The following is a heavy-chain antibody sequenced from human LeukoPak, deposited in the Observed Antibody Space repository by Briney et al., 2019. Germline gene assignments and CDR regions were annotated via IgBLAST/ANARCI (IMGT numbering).Heavy chain of an antibody. CDR2: IWYDGSKK. J-gene: IGHJ4*02. Sequence: PGGSLRLSCAASGFTFSSYGMHWVRQAPGKGLEWVAVIWYDGSKKYYGDSVKGRFTISRDNSKNTLYLQMNSLRAEDTAVYYCVRGSEGSWALDYWGQGTLVAVSS. D-gene: IGHD1-26*01. CDR3: VRGSEGSWALDY. CDR1: GFTFSSYG. V-gene: IGHV3-33*08.